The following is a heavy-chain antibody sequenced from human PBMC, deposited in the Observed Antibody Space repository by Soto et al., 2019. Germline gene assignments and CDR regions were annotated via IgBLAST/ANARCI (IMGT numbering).Heavy chain of an antibody. J-gene: IGHJ4*02. V-gene: IGHV3-11*01. CDR3: AREVAGGSYF. CDR2: ISHTAITM. Sequence: QVQLVESGGTLVKPGGSLRLSCVASGFTLGDSYMGWIRQAPGKWLEWISSISHTAITMDYADSVKGRFIISRDNGQNSLFLHMNRLRVDDTAVYYCAREVAGGSYFWGQGTLGTVSS. CDR1: GFTLGDSY. D-gene: IGHD3-10*01.